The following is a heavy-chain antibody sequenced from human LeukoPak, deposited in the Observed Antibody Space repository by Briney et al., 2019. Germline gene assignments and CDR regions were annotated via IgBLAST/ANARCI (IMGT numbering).Heavy chain of an antibody. V-gene: IGHV3-21*01. D-gene: IGHD6-19*01. CDR2: ISSSSSYI. J-gene: IGHJ4*02. CDR3: ARGPPAGPESYFDY. Sequence: GGSLRLSCAASGFTFSSYSMNWVRQAPGKGLEWVSSISSSSSYIYYADSVKGRFTISRDNAKDSLYLQMNSLRAEDTAVYYCARGPPAGPESYFDYWGQGTLVTVSS. CDR1: GFTFSSYS.